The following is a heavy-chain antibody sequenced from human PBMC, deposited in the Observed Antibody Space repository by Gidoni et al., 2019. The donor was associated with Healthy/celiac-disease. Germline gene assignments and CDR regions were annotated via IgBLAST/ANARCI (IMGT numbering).Heavy chain of an antibody. Sequence: EVQLVESGGGLVKPGGSLRLSCAASGFTFSSYSMNWVRQAPGKGLEWVSSISSSSSYIYYADSVKGRFTISRDNAKNSLYLQMNSLRAEPTAVYYCARTPQWCNAFDIWGQGTMVTVSS. D-gene: IGHD2-15*01. V-gene: IGHV3-21*01. J-gene: IGHJ3*02. CDR1: GFTFSSYS. CDR2: ISSSSSYI. CDR3: ARTPQWCNAFDI.